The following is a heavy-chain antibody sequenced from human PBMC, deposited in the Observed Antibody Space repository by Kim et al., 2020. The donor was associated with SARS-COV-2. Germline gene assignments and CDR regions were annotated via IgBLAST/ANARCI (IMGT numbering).Heavy chain of an antibody. Sequence: GGSLRLSCAASGFIVSRDSMSWVRQAPGKGLEWVSVIYSTGNTYYADSVKGRFTISRDNSKNTLHLQMNTLRAEDTAVDYCARGLVVDSWGQGTLVTVSS. V-gene: IGHV3-53*01. J-gene: IGHJ5*01. CDR3: ARGLVVDS. CDR2: IYSTGNT. CDR1: GFIVSRDS. D-gene: IGHD3-16*02.